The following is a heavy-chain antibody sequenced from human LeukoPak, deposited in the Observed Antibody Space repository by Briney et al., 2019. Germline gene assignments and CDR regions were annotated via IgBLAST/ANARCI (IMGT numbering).Heavy chain of an antibody. Sequence: SETLSLTCTVSGGSISSYYWSWIRQPPGKGLEWIGEVYHSGSTNYNPSLKSRVTISVDKSKNQFSLRLNSVTAADTAVYYCAREDSGGSLGFFDYWGQGILVTVSS. CDR1: GGSISSYY. CDR3: AREDSGGSLGFFDY. CDR2: VYHSGST. D-gene: IGHD2-15*01. V-gene: IGHV4-59*12. J-gene: IGHJ4*02.